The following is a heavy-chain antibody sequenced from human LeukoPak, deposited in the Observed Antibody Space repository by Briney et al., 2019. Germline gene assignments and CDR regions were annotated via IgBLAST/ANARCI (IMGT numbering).Heavy chain of an antibody. V-gene: IGHV3-21*01. Sequence: GGSLRLSCAASGFTFSSYSMNWVRQAPGKGLEWVSSISSSYIYYADSVKGRFTISRDNAKNSLYLQMNSLRAEDTAVYYCARDQRGSSWYPWGQGTLVTVSS. CDR2: ISSSYI. J-gene: IGHJ5*02. D-gene: IGHD6-13*01. CDR3: ARDQRGSSWYP. CDR1: GFTFSSYS.